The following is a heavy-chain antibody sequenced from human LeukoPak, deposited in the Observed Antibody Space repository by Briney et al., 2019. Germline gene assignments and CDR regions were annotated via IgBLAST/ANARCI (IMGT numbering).Heavy chain of an antibody. CDR2: ISSSSSTI. J-gene: IGHJ4*02. CDR3: ARARSYGDYASGF. D-gene: IGHD4-17*01. V-gene: IGHV3-48*04. Sequence: GGSLRLSCAASGFTFSSYSMNWVRQAPGKGLEWVSYISSSSSTIYYADSVKGRFTISRDNAKNSLYLQMNSLRAEDTAVYYCARARSYGDYASGFWGQGTLVTVSS. CDR1: GFTFSSYS.